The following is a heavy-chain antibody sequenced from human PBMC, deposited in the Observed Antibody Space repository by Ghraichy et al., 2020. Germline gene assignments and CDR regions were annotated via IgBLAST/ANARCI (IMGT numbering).Heavy chain of an antibody. CDR3: ASSGGIAARPFYYYYYGMDV. J-gene: IGHJ6*02. D-gene: IGHD6-6*01. CDR2: INPNSGGT. CDR1: GYTFTGYY. Sequence: ASVKVSCKASGYTFTGYYMHWVRQAPGQGLEWMGWINPNSGGTNYAQKFQGRVTMTRDTSISTAYMELSRLRSDDTAVYYCASSGGIAARPFYYYYYGMDVWGQGTTVTVSS. V-gene: IGHV1-2*02.